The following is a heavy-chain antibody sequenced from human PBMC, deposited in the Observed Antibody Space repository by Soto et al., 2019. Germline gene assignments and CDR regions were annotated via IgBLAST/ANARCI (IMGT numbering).Heavy chain of an antibody. V-gene: IGHV4-59*01. CDR3: ARLSYSSIAAFGPYYYYYYMDV. D-gene: IGHD6-6*01. CDR2: IYYSGST. Sequence: PSETLSLTCTVSGGSISSYYWSWIRQPPGKGLEWFGYIYYSGSTNYNPSLKSRVTISVDTSKNQFSLKLSSVTAADTAVYYCARLSYSSIAAFGPYYYYYYMDVWGKGTTVTVPS. J-gene: IGHJ6*03. CDR1: GGSISSYY.